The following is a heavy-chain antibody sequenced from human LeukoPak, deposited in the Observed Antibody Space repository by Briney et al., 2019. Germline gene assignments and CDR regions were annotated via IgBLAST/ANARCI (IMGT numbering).Heavy chain of an antibody. CDR1: GYTFTGYY. CDR2: INPNSGGT. Sequence: GASVKVSCKASGYTFTGYYMHWVRQAPGQGLEWMGWINPNSGGTNYAQKFQGRVTMTRDTSISTAYMELSRLRSDDTAVYYCARDPVITMVRGVENWFDPWGQGTLVTVSS. J-gene: IGHJ5*02. CDR3: ARDPVITMVRGVENWFDP. V-gene: IGHV1-2*02. D-gene: IGHD3-10*01.